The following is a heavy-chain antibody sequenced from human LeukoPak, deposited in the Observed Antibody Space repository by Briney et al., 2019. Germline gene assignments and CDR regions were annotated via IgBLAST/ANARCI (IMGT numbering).Heavy chain of an antibody. CDR1: GGSISSSSYY. Sequence: SETLSLTCTVSGGSISSSSYYWGWIRQPPGKGLEWIGSIYYSGSTYYNPPLKSRVTISVDTSKNQFSLKLSSVTAADTAVYYCARKSPVTGRKSYYYYYMDVWGKGTTVTVSS. J-gene: IGHJ6*03. CDR3: ARKSPVTGRKSYYYYYMDV. V-gene: IGHV4-39*07. CDR2: IYYSGST. D-gene: IGHD1-14*01.